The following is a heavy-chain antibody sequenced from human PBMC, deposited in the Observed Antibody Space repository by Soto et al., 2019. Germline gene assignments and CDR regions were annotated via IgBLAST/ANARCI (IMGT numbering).Heavy chain of an antibody. CDR1: GGTFSSYA. CDR2: IIPIFGTA. Sequence: SVKVSCKASGGTFSSYAISWVRQAPGQGLEWMGGIIPIFGTANYAQKSQGRVTITADETTSTAYMELSSLRSEDPAVYYCASVVYYYDSSGYYPRPYFDYWGQGTLGTGSS. D-gene: IGHD3-22*01. J-gene: IGHJ4*02. CDR3: ASVVYYYDSSGYYPRPYFDY. V-gene: IGHV1-69*13.